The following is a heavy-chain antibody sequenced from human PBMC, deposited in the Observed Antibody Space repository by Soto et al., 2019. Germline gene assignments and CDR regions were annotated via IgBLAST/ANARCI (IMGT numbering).Heavy chain of an antibody. D-gene: IGHD5-18*01. CDR3: ARETASDAFVI. J-gene: IGHJ3*02. CDR2: IIPIFGTA. CDR1: GGTFSSYA. V-gene: IGHV1-69*01. Sequence: QVQLVQSGAEVKKPGSSVTVSCTASGGTFSSYAISWVRQAPGQGLEWMGGIIPIFGTANYAQKFQGRVTITADESTSTAYMELSSLRSEDTAVYYWARETASDAFVIWGQGTMVTVSS.